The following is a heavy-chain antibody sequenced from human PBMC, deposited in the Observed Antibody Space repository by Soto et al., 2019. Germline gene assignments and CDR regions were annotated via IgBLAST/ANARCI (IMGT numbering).Heavy chain of an antibody. Sequence: QVQLVESGGGLVKPGRSLRLSCAASGFTFSSYNMHWVRRAPGKGLEWVALISYDDGSNNYYTDSVKGRFTISRDTSKSTLYLQMDSLRREDTAVDDCVRTTSVAGTPEFDYWGHVTLGSVSS. CDR2: ISYDDGSNN. V-gene: IGHV3-30*04. CDR1: GFTFSSYN. D-gene: IGHD6-19*01. CDR3: VRTTSVAGTPEFDY. J-gene: IGHJ4*01.